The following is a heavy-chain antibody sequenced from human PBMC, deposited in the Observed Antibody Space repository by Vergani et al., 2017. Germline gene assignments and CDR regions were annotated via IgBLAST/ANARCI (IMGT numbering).Heavy chain of an antibody. V-gene: IGHV4-59*08. D-gene: IGHD4-23*01. Sequence: QVQLQESGPGLVKPSETLSLTCTVSGGSISSYYWSWIRQPPGKGLEWIGYIYYSGSTNYNPSLKSRVTISVDTSKNQFSLKRSSVTAADTAVYYCARGTTVVTPGFDYWGQGTLVTVSS. J-gene: IGHJ4*02. CDR3: ARGTTVVTPGFDY. CDR2: IYYSGST. CDR1: GGSISSYY.